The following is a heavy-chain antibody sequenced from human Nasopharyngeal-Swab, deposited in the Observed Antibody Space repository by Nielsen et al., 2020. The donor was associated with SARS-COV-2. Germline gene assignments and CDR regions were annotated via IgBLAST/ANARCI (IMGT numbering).Heavy chain of an antibody. CDR1: GFTVSSNY. J-gene: IGHJ4*02. D-gene: IGHD3-22*01. CDR3: ARDFGAYYDSTAKAY. CDR2: IWYDGSNK. V-gene: IGHV3-33*08. Sequence: GESLKISCAASGFTVSSNYMSWVRQAPGKGLEWVAVIWYDGSNKYYADSVKGRFTISRDNSKNTLYLQMNSLRAEDTAVYYCARDFGAYYDSTAKAYWGQGTLVTVSS.